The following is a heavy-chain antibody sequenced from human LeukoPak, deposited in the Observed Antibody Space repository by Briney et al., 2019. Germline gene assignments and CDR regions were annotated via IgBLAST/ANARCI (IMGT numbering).Heavy chain of an antibody. CDR3: ARESSGYFY. D-gene: IGHD3-22*01. V-gene: IGHV3-21*01. J-gene: IGHJ4*02. Sequence: GGSLRLSCAASGFNFSSYSMNWVRQAPGKGLEWVSSISSSSSFRYYADSVRGRFTISRDNAQNSLYLQMNSLRAEDTAVYYWARESSGYFYWGQGTLVTVSS. CDR2: ISSSSSFR. CDR1: GFNFSSYS.